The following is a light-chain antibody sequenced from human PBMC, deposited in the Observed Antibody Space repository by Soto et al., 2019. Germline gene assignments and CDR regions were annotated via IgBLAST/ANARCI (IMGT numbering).Light chain of an antibody. J-gene: IGKJ1*01. CDR2: EES. V-gene: IGKV3-11*01. CDR3: QQRSDWPWT. Sequence: IVFTQSPATLALSPGEIGSLAGRASQSVSSYLDWYQQKPGQAPRLLMYEESNRATGIPARFSGGGSGTDFTLTISSLEPEDFAVYYCQQRSDWPWTFGQGTKVDIK. CDR1: QSVSSY.